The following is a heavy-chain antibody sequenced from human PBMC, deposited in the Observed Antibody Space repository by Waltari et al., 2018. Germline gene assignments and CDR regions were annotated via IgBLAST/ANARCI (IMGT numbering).Heavy chain of an antibody. CDR2: ISSSSSTI. CDR3: ASDCSSTSCFDS. CDR1: GFPCSSYN. Sequence: EVRLVEYGGGLVQPGGSLRLYCAASGFPCSSYNMNWVRQAPGKGLEWVSYISSSSSTIYYADSVKGRFTISRDNAKNSLFLQMNSLRAEDTAVYYCASDCSSTSCFDSWGQGTLVTVSS. J-gene: IGHJ5*01. V-gene: IGHV3-48*01. D-gene: IGHD2-2*01.